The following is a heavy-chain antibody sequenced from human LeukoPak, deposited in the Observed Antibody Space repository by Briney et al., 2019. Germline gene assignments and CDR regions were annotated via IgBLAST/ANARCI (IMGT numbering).Heavy chain of an antibody. CDR1: GGSISSYY. CDR2: VYYSGST. CDR3: ARSKCSGGSCYPGLFDY. D-gene: IGHD2-15*01. V-gene: IGHV4-59*01. Sequence: PSETLSLTCTVSGGSISSYYWSWIRQPPGKGLEWIGYVYYSGSTNYNPSLKSRVTISVDTSKNQFSLKLSSVTAADTAVYYCARSKCSGGSCYPGLFDYWGQGTLVTVSS. J-gene: IGHJ4*02.